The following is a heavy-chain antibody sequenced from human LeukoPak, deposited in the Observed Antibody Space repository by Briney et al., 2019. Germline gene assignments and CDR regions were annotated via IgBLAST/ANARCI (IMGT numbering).Heavy chain of an antibody. J-gene: IGHJ5*02. CDR3: ACNSGRPRTPRVA. V-gene: IGHV4-34*01. CDR2: INHSGST. CDR1: GGSFSGYY. D-gene: IGHD1-26*01. Sequence: SETLSLTCAVYGGSFSGYYWSWIRQPPGKGLEWIGEINHSGSTNYSPSLKSRVTISVDTSKNQFSLKLSSVTAADTAVYYCACNSGRPRTPRVAWGQGTLVTVSS.